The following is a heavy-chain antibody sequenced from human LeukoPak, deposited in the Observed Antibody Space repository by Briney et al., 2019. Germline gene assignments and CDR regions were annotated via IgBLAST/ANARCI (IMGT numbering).Heavy chain of an antibody. V-gene: IGHV3-21*04. D-gene: IGHD1-26*01. CDR2: ISSSSRYI. J-gene: IGHJ3*02. CDR3: ANPQYSGGYLAFDI. Sequence: GSLRLSCVASGFTFSSSSMNWVRQAPGKGLEWVSSISSSSRYIYYADSVKGRFTISRDNSKNTLYLQMNSLRAEDTAVYYCANPQYSGGYLAFDIWGQGTLVTVSS. CDR1: GFTFSSSS.